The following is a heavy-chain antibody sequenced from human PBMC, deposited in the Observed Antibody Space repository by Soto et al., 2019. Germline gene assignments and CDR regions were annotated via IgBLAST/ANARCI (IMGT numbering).Heavy chain of an antibody. J-gene: IGHJ6*02. D-gene: IGHD2-15*01. CDR2: IVVGSGNT. CDR3: AAGYCSGGSCYSYYYGMDV. Sequence: SVKVSCKASGFTFTSSAVQWVRQARGQRLEWIGWIVVGSGNTNYAQKFQERVTITRDMSTSTAYMELSSLRSEDTAVYYCAAGYCSGGSCYSYYYGMDVWGQGTTVTVSS. V-gene: IGHV1-58*01. CDR1: GFTFTSSA.